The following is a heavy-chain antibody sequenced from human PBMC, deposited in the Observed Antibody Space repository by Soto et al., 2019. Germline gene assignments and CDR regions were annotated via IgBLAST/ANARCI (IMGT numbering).Heavy chain of an antibody. J-gene: IGHJ4*02. D-gene: IGHD6-13*01. CDR2: IYHSGST. V-gene: IGHV4-4*02. CDR1: GGSISSSNW. Sequence: QVQLQESGPGLVKPSGTLSLTCAVSGGSISSSNWWSWVRQPPGKGLEWIGEIYHSGSTNYNPSRESRVTISVDKSKNQFSLKLSSVTAADTAVYYCARAAMGGSSWPFDYWGQGTLVTVSS. CDR3: ARAAMGGSSWPFDY.